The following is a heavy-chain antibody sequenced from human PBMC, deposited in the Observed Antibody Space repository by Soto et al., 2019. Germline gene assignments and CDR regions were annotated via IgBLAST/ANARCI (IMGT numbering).Heavy chain of an antibody. Sequence: PSETLSLTCRVSAGSISSYYWVWIPQPPGKGLEWIGYIYYSGSTNYNPSLKSRVTISVDTSKNQFSLKLSSVTAADTAVYYCATRYYCTNGVCHDAFDIWGQGTMVTVSS. V-gene: IGHV4-59*01. D-gene: IGHD2-8*01. J-gene: IGHJ3*02. CDR3: ATRYYCTNGVCHDAFDI. CDR2: IYYSGST. CDR1: AGSISSYY.